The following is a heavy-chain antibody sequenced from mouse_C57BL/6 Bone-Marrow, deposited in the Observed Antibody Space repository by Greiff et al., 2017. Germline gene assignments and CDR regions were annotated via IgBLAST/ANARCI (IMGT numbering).Heavy chain of an antibody. CDR1: GYTFTSYW. D-gene: IGHD1-2*01. CDR2: IHPNSGST. Sequence: QVQLQQSGAELVKPGASVKLSCKASGYTFTSYWMHWVKQRPGQGLEWIGMIHPNSGSTNYNEKFKGKATLTVDKSSITAYMQLSSLTSEDSAVYYCARAVTSAVCYYDVWGTGTTVTVSA. V-gene: IGHV1-64*01. J-gene: IGHJ1*03. CDR3: ARAVTSAVCYYDV.